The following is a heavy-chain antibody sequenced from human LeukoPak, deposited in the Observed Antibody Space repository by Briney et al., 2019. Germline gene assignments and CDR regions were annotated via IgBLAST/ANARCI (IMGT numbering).Heavy chain of an antibody. CDR2: IYYSGST. CDR1: GGSISSSSYY. Sequence: SETLSLTCTVSGGSISSSSYYWGWIRQPPGKGLEWIGSIYYSGSTYDNPSLKSRVTISVDTSKNQFSQKLSSVTAADTAVYYCARHSRIAVAGTGEFDYWGQGTLVAVSS. V-gene: IGHV4-39*01. D-gene: IGHD6-19*01. CDR3: ARHSRIAVAGTGEFDY. J-gene: IGHJ4*02.